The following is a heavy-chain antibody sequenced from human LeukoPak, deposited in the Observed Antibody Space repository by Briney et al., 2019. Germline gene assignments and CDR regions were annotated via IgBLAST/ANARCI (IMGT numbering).Heavy chain of an antibody. V-gene: IGHV3-74*01. D-gene: IGHD1-1*01. CDR2: INSDGSST. Sequence: GGSLRLSCAASGFTFSSYWMHWVRQAPGKGLVWVSRINSDGSSTSYADSVKGRFTISRDNAKNTLYLQMNSLRAEDTAVYYCATMTHNWNWDYWGQGTLVTVSS. CDR1: GFTFSSYW. CDR3: ATMTHNWNWDY. J-gene: IGHJ4*02.